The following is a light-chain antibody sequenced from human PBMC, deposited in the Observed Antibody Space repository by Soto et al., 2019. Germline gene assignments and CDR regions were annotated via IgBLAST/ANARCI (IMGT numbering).Light chain of an antibody. CDR2: AVS. Sequence: EIMMTQSPGTLSASPGERATLSFSASQSVSSNLAWYQQKPGQAPRLLIYAVSTRATGIPARFSGSGSGTEFTLTISSLQSEDFAVYYCQQYNKWPLTFGQGTKVEIK. CDR3: QQYNKWPLT. CDR1: QSVSSN. J-gene: IGKJ1*01. V-gene: IGKV3-15*01.